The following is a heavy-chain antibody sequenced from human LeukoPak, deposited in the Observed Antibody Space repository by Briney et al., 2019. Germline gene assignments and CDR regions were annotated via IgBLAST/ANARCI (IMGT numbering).Heavy chain of an antibody. Sequence: GGSLRLSCAASGFTFDDYGMSWVRQAPGKGLEWVSGINWNGGSTGYADSVKGRFTISRDNAKNSLYLQMNSLRAEDTALYYCARLREIPVFGVVTKSTSYFDYWGQGTLVTVSS. CDR1: GFTFDDYG. V-gene: IGHV3-20*04. CDR3: ARLREIPVFGVVTKSTSYFDY. J-gene: IGHJ4*02. CDR2: INWNGGST. D-gene: IGHD3-3*01.